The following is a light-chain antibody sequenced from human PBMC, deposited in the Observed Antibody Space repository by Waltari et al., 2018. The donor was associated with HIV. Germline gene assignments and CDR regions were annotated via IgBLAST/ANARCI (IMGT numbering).Light chain of an antibody. J-gene: IGLJ2*01. Sequence: SYVLTQTPSVSLAPGKTATLTCKGSAIGTRSVHWYRQKPGQAPVLVIYYDGERPSAIAFRFTGSNSGNAATLTISRVGVGDEADYYCQVLDANTDVVFGTGTKLTVL. CDR2: YDG. V-gene: IGLV3-21*04. CDR3: QVLDANTDVV. CDR1: AIGTRS.